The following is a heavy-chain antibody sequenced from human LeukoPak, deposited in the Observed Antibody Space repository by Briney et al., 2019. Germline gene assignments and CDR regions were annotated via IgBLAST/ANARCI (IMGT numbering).Heavy chain of an antibody. CDR3: ARGRDGYNHGDY. V-gene: IGHV3-30*04. D-gene: IGHD5-24*01. Sequence: GGSLTLSCAASGFIFSNYAMHWVRQAPGKGLEWVAVISYDGRNKYYADSVKGRFTISRDNSKNTLYLQMNSLRAEDTAVYYCARGRDGYNHGDYWGQGTLVTVSS. J-gene: IGHJ4*02. CDR1: GFIFSNYA. CDR2: ISYDGRNK.